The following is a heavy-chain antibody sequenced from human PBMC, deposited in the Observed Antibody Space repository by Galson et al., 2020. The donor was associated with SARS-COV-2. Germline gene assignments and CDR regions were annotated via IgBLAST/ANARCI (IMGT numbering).Heavy chain of an antibody. Sequence: ETSETLSLTCTVSGGTISSGGYYWSWIRQHPGKGLEWIGYIYYSGSTYYNPSLKSRLTISVDTSKNQFSLKLSSVTAADTAVYYCASARCSSTSGYKYDGMDGWGQGTTVTVSS. CDR1: GGTISSGGYY. CDR3: ASARCSSTSGYKYDGMDG. D-gene: IGHD2-2*01. J-gene: IGHJ6*02. V-gene: IGHV4-31*03. CDR2: IYYSGST.